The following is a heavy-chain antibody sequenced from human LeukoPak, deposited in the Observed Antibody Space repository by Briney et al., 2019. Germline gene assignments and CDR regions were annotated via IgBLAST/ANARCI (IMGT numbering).Heavy chain of an antibody. J-gene: IGHJ4*02. Sequence: GASVKVSCKASGYTFTSYAMHWVRQAPGQRLEWMGWINAGNGNTKYSQKFQGRVTITRDTSASTAHMELSSLRSEDTAVYYCHVLLWFGELLEYFDYWGQGTLVTVSS. V-gene: IGHV1-3*01. D-gene: IGHD3-10*01. CDR2: INAGNGNT. CDR3: HVLLWFGELLEYFDY. CDR1: GYTFTSYA.